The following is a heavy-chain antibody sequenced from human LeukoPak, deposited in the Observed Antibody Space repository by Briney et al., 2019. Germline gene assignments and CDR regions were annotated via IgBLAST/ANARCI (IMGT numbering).Heavy chain of an antibody. J-gene: IGHJ4*02. CDR2: IYYSGST. D-gene: IGHD3-9*01. Sequence: SETLSLTCTVSGGPICSYYWSWLRQPPGKGLEWIGYIYYSGSTNYNPPLKSRVTISVDTSKIQFCLKLSSVTAADTAVYYCARTLPSYDILPWYFDYWGQGTLVTVSS. V-gene: IGHV4-59*08. CDR3: ARTLPSYDILPWYFDY. CDR1: GGPICSYY.